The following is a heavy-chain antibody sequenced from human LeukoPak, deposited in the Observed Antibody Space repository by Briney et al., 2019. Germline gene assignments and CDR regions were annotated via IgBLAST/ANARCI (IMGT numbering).Heavy chain of an antibody. D-gene: IGHD6-13*01. V-gene: IGHV1-18*01. CDR1: GYTFTNYG. Sequence: ASVKVSCKASGYTFTNYGISWVRQAPGQGLEWMGWISIYTGKTYHAQKFQARVTMTTDTSTTTAYMELRSLRSDDTAVYYCARGELAAAGTSGYDYWGQGTLVTVSS. CDR2: ISIYTGKT. J-gene: IGHJ4*02. CDR3: ARGELAAAGTSGYDY.